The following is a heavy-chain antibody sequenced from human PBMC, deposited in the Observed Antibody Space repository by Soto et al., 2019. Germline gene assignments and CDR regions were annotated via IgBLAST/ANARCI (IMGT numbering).Heavy chain of an antibody. CDR2: ISPHKDNT. CDR1: GYTFSRIG. V-gene: IGHV1-18*01. CDR3: ARDLDGSGSYYTKY. Sequence: GASVKVSFKTSGYTFSRIGISWLRQAPGQGLEWMGWISPHKDNTYYAQRLQGRVTMTTDTSTSTAYMELRSLRSDDTAVYFCARDLDGSGSYYTKYWGQGTLVTVSS. J-gene: IGHJ4*02. D-gene: IGHD3-10*01.